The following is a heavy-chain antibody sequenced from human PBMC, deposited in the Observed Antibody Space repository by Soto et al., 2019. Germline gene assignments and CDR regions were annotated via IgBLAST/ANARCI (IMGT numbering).Heavy chain of an antibody. V-gene: IGHV3-7*01. J-gene: IGHJ5*02. Sequence: PGGSLRLSCAASGFTFSSYWMSWVRQAPGKGLEWVANIKQDGSEKYYVDSVKGRFTISRDNAKNSLYLQMNSLRAEDTAVYYCAIDRLLWFGAQCNPWGQGTLVTV. CDR1: GFTFSSYW. CDR3: AIDRLLWFGAQCNP. D-gene: IGHD3-10*01. CDR2: IKQDGSEK.